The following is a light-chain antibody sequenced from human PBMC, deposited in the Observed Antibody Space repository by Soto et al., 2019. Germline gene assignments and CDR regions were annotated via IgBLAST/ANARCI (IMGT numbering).Light chain of an antibody. V-gene: IGLV2-18*02. CDR2: EVS. CDR1: SSDVGSYNR. CDR3: GSFTSRNTYV. Sequence: QSALAQPPSVSGSPGQSVTISCPRTSSDVGSYNRVSWYQQSPGTAPKLMIYEVSNRPSGVPDRFSGSRSGNTASLTISGLQAEDEAHYYCGSFTSRNTYVFGTGTKVTVL. J-gene: IGLJ1*01.